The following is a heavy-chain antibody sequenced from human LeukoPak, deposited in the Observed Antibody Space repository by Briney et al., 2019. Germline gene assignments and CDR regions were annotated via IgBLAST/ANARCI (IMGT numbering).Heavy chain of an antibody. CDR3: ARDQVGLSDAFDI. CDR2: IKQDGSEK. V-gene: IGHV3-7*01. CDR1: GFTFRSHW. Sequence: AGGSLRLSCAASGFTFRSHWMSWVRQAPGKGLEWVANIKQDGSEKYYVDFMKGRFTISRDNAKNSLYLQMNSLRAEDTAVYYCARDQVGLSDAFDIWGQGTVVTVSS. J-gene: IGHJ3*02. D-gene: IGHD1-26*01.